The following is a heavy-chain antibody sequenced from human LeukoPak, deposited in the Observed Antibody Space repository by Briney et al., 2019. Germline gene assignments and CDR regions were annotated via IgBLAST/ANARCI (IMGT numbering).Heavy chain of an antibody. CDR2: IYHSGST. CDR1: GGSISSGGYY. V-gene: IGHV4-30-2*01. CDR3: ARSGSSSWYFDY. D-gene: IGHD6-13*01. J-gene: IGHJ4*02. Sequence: SGTLSLTCTVSGGSISSGGYYWSWIRQPPGKGLEWIGYIYHSGSTYYNPSLKSRVTISVDRSKNQFSLKLSSVTAADTAVYYCARSGSSSWYFDYWGQGTLVTVSS.